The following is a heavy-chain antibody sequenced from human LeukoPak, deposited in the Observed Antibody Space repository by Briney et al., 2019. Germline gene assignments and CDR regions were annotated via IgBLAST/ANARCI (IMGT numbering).Heavy chain of an antibody. V-gene: IGHV4-4*02. CDR3: ARANDFWSGYYSFDC. D-gene: IGHD3-3*01. CDR1: GESISSSNW. CDR2: IYHSGTT. Sequence: SGTLSLTCAVSGESISSSNWWSWVRQAPGKGLEWIGEIYHSGTTNYNPSLKSRVTISFDTSKNQFSLNLRSVTAADTAVYYCARANDFWSGYYSFDCWGQGTLVTVSS. J-gene: IGHJ4*02.